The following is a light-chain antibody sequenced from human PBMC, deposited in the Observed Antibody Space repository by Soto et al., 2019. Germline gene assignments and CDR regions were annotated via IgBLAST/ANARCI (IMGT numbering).Light chain of an antibody. V-gene: IGKV3-11*01. CDR3: QQRSNWRGT. Sequence: EIVLTQSPVTLSLSPGERATLSCRASQSTSKSLDWYQQKPGQAPRLLIYDASNRASGIPARFSGSGSGTDFTLTISSLEPEDFAVYYCQQRSNWRGTFGGGTKVEIK. CDR2: DAS. CDR1: QSTSKS. J-gene: IGKJ4*01.